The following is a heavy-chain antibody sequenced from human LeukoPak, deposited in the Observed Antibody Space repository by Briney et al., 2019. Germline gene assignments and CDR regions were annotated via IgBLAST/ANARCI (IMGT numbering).Heavy chain of an antibody. D-gene: IGHD6-19*01. Sequence: ASVKVSCKASGYTFTGYYMHWVRQAPGQGLEWMGWINPNSGGTNYAQRRITMTRDTSVSTAYMELRRLRSDDTAVYYCARDIFSSGWYEYDYMDVWGKGTTVTVSS. CDR2: INPNSGGT. CDR1: GYTFTGYY. J-gene: IGHJ6*03. CDR3: ARDIFSSGWYEYDYMDV. V-gene: IGHV1-2*02.